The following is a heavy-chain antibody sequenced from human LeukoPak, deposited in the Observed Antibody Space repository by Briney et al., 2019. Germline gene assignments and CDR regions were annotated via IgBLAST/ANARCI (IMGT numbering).Heavy chain of an antibody. CDR3: ARDRRYDSSGYCLFPVFEF. D-gene: IGHD3-22*01. V-gene: IGHV4-59*01. CDR1: GGPISSYF. J-gene: IGHJ3*01. Sequence: PSETVSLLHSVSGGPISSYFGSWTRQPPGKGLEWIGYIYYSGSTNYNPSLKSRVTISVDTSNNHSSLKLRSVTAADTAVYYCARDRRYDSSGYCLFPVFEFWAQGKMVTVSS. CDR2: IYYSGST.